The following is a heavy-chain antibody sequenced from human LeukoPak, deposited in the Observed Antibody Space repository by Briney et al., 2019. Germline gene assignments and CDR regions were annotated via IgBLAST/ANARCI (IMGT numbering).Heavy chain of an antibody. V-gene: IGHV3-21*01. Sequence: GGSLRLSCAASGFTFSSYSMSWVRQAPGKGLEWVSSITTSSTYISYADSVKGRFTISRDNAKNSLCLQINCLRAEDTAVYCCARGASHYGGNPGRYGMDVWGQGTTVTVSS. CDR2: ITTSSTYI. D-gene: IGHD4-23*01. CDR3: ARGASHYGGNPGRYGMDV. J-gene: IGHJ6*02. CDR1: GFTFSSYS.